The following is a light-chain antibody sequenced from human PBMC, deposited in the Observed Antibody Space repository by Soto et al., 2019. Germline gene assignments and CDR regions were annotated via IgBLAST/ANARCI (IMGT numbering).Light chain of an antibody. CDR2: GAS. CDR3: QQYGSSPIT. V-gene: IGKV3-20*01. J-gene: IGKJ5*01. CDR1: QIVTSTS. Sequence: EIVLTQSPGTLSLSPGERATLSCRASQIVTSTSLAWYQQKVGQAPRLLMYGASSRATGIPDRFIGSGSGTDFTLTITRLEPEDFGVYYCQQYGSSPITFGQGTRLEIK.